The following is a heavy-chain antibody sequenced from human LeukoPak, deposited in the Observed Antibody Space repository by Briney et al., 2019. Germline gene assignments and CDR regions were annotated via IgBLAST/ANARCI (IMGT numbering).Heavy chain of an antibody. V-gene: IGHV4-59*01. Sequence: PSETLSLTCTVSGGSISSYYWSWIRQPPGKGLEWIGYIYYSGSTNYNPSLKSRVTISVDTSKNQFSLKLSSVTAADTAVYYCARGTRYYDFWSGHRHFDYWGQGTLVTVSS. CDR1: GGSISSYY. CDR3: ARGTRYYDFWSGHRHFDY. J-gene: IGHJ4*02. D-gene: IGHD3-3*01. CDR2: IYYSGST.